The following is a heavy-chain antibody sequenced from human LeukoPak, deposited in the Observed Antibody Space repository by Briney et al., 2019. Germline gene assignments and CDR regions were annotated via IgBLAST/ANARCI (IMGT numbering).Heavy chain of an antibody. D-gene: IGHD4-11*01. CDR1: GLTFSGYW. V-gene: IGHV3-74*01. CDR2: TNSDGSVT. Sequence: GGSLRLSCAASGLTFSGYWMYWVRQAPGKGLVWVSRTNSDGSVTNYADSVKGRFTISRDNAKNTVYLQMSSLRVEDTAIYYCARPRTYSRATDAFDIWGQGTVVTVSS. J-gene: IGHJ3*02. CDR3: ARPRTYSRATDAFDI.